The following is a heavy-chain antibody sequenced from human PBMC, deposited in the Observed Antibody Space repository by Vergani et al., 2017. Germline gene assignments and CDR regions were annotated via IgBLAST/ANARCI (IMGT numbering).Heavy chain of an antibody. CDR3: AKHFRGWGIDY. V-gene: IGHV3-30*02. J-gene: IGHJ4*02. D-gene: IGHD3-16*01. CDR2: IQFDGSNQ. Sequence: QVQLVESGGGVVQRGGSLRPSCATSGFTLSNYDMQWIRQGPGKGLEFVAFIQFDGSNQYYADSVKGRFTLSRDFSKNTLYLQMNSLRTADTATYYCAKHFRGWGIDYWGQGTQVIVSS. CDR1: GFTLSNYD.